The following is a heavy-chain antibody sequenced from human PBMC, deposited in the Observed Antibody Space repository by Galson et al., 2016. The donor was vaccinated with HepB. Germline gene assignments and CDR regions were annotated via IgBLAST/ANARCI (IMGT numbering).Heavy chain of an antibody. CDR2: INHSGST. J-gene: IGHJ6*03. D-gene: IGHD4-17*01. V-gene: IGHV4-34*01. CDR3: ARGDNPDYGDYASAYYYMDV. Sequence: ETLSLTCAVYGGSFSGYYWSGIRHPPGQGLEWIVVINHSGSTNYNPSLKSRVTISVDTSKNQFSLKLSSVTAADTAVYYCARGDNPDYGDYASAYYYMDVWGKGTTVTVSS. CDR1: GGSFSGYY.